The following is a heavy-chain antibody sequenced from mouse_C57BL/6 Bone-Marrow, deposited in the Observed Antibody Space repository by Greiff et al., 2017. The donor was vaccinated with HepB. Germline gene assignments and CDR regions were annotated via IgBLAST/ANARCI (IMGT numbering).Heavy chain of an antibody. CDR3: ARHEDAGGSTMVTTGHYFDY. CDR2: FYPGSGSI. D-gene: IGHD2-2*01. J-gene: IGHJ2*01. V-gene: IGHV1-62-2*01. Sequence: QVQLKESGAELVKPGASVKLSCKASGYTFTEYTIHWVKQRSGQGLEWIGWFYPGSGSIKYNEKFKDKATLTADKSSSTVYMELSRLTSEDSAVYFCARHEDAGGSTMVTTGHYFDYWGQGTTLTVSS. CDR1: GYTFTEYT.